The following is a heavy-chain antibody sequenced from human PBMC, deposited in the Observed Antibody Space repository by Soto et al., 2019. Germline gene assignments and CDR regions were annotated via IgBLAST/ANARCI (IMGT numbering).Heavy chain of an antibody. J-gene: IGHJ6*02. CDR2: IYYSGST. Sequence: QVQLQESGPGLVKPSQTLSLTCTVSGGSISSGDYYWSWIRQPPGKGLEWIGYIYYSGSTYYNPALNSRVTISVDTSKNQFSLKLSSVTAADTAVYYCARGGITSNYYYYYGMDVWGQGTTVTVSS. CDR1: GGSISSGDYY. CDR3: ARGGITSNYYYYYGMDV. D-gene: IGHD1-20*01. V-gene: IGHV4-30-4*01.